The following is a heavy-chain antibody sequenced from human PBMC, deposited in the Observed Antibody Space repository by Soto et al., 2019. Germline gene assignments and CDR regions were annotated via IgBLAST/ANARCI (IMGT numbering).Heavy chain of an antibody. J-gene: IGHJ6*02. Sequence: RASVKVSCKASGYTFTSYYMHWVRQAPGQGLEWMGIINPSGGSTSYAQKFQGRVTMTRDTSTSTVYMELSSLRSEDTAVYYCARDRLQWELLQYYGMDVWGQGATVTVSS. D-gene: IGHD1-26*01. CDR1: GYTFTSYY. CDR3: ARDRLQWELLQYYGMDV. CDR2: INPSGGST. V-gene: IGHV1-46*01.